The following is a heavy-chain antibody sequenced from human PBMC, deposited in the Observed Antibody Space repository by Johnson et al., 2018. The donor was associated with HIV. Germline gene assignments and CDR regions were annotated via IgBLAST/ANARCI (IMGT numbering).Heavy chain of an antibody. Sequence: QVQLVESGGGVVQPGRSLRLSCAASGFSFSSYTLHWVRQAPGKGLEWVAIIKQDGSEKYYVDSVKGRFTISRDNSKNTLYLQMNSLRAEDTAVYYCARVRGLIAFDIWGQGTMVTVSS. J-gene: IGHJ3*02. D-gene: IGHD3-22*01. CDR1: GFSFSSYT. V-gene: IGHV3-30*04. CDR3: ARVRGLIAFDI. CDR2: IKQDGSEK.